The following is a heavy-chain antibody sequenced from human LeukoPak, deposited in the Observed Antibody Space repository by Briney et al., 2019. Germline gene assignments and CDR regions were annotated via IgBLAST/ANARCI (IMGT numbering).Heavy chain of an antibody. CDR3: ARNGITFGGVIIPNWFDP. J-gene: IGHJ5*02. V-gene: IGHV1-46*01. CDR2: INPSGGST. CDR1: GYTFTSYY. Sequence: ASVKVSCKASGYTFTSYYMHWVRQAPGQGLEWMGIINPSGGSTSYAQKFQGRVTITADKSTSTAYMELSSLRSEDTAVYYCARNGITFGGVIIPNWFDPWGQGTLVTVSS. D-gene: IGHD3-16*02.